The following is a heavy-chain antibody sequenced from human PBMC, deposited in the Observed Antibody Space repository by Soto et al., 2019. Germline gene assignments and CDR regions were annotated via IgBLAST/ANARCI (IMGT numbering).Heavy chain of an antibody. V-gene: IGHV1-2*02. Sequence: ASVKVSCKASGYTFSDYYIHWVRQAPGQGLEWMGWINPNSGGTKYAPKFQGGVTMARDTSITTAYMDLSRLRSGDTAVYYCATEPATAKPELVEWWGQGTLVTVSS. J-gene: IGHJ4*02. CDR3: ATEPATAKPELVEW. CDR1: GYTFSDYY. CDR2: INPNSGGT. D-gene: IGHD6-13*01.